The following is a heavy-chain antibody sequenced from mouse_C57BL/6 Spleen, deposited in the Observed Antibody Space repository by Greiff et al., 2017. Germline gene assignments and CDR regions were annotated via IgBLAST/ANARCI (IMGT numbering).Heavy chain of an antibody. Sequence: QVQLQQPGAELVKPGASVKLSCKASGYTFTSYWMHWVKQRPGQGLEWIGMIHPNSGSTNYNEKFKSKATLTVDKSSSTAYMQLSSLTSEDSAVYYCARNGQLRLFDYWGQGTTLTVSS. CDR1: GYTFTSYW. J-gene: IGHJ2*01. CDR2: IHPNSGST. D-gene: IGHD3-2*02. CDR3: ARNGQLRLFDY. V-gene: IGHV1-64*01.